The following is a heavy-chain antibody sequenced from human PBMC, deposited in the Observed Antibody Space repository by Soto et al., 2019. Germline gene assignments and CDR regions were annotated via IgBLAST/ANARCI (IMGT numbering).Heavy chain of an antibody. J-gene: IGHJ4*02. CDR1: GYTFTNNA. CDR2: INTGTGNT. D-gene: IGHD3-9*01. V-gene: IGHV1-3*04. CDR3: ARVKGLDWQKPGDY. Sequence: ASVKVSCKTSGYTFTNNAIHWVRQAPGQRFEWMGWINTGTGNTKYSQKFLARVTFTRDTSATTAYMELRSLGSEDTAVYYCARVKGLDWQKPGDYWGQGTLVTVS.